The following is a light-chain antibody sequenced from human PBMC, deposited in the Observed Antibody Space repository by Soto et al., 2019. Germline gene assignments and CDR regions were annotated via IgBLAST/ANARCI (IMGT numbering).Light chain of an antibody. V-gene: IGLV1-40*01. Sequence: QSVLTQPPSVSGAPGQRVTISCTGSSSNIGAGYDVHWYQQLPGTAPKLLIYGNSNRPSGVPDRFSGSKSGTSASLASTGLQAEDEADYYCQSYDSSLSGHVVFGGGTQLNVL. CDR3: QSYDSSLSGHVV. J-gene: IGLJ2*01. CDR2: GNS. CDR1: SSNIGAGYD.